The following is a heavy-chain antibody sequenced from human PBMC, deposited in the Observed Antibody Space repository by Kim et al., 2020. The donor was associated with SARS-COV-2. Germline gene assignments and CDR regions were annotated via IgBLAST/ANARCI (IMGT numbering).Heavy chain of an antibody. CDR1: GFTFSSYA. J-gene: IGHJ4*02. D-gene: IGHD4-17*01. CDR2: ISGSGGST. V-gene: IGHV3-23*01. Sequence: GGSLRLSCAASGFTFSSYAMSWVRQAPGKGLEWVSAISGSGGSTYYADSVKGRFTISRDNSKNTLYLQMNSLRAEDTAVYYCAKDGGDDYGGNFRGYFDYWGQGTLVTVSS. CDR3: AKDGGDDYGGNFRGYFDY.